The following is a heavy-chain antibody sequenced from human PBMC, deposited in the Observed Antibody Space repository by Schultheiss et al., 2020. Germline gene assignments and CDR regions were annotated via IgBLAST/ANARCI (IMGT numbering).Heavy chain of an antibody. J-gene: IGHJ3*02. V-gene: IGHV3-33*08. Sequence: GGSLRLSCAASGFTFSSYAMHWVRQAPGKGLEWVAVIWYDGSNKYYADSVKGRFTISRDNSKNTLYLQMNSLRAEDTAVYYCARGDTIRLGELCAFDIWGQGTMVTVSS. CDR3: ARGDTIRLGELCAFDI. CDR1: GFTFSSYA. CDR2: IWYDGSNK. D-gene: IGHD3-16*01.